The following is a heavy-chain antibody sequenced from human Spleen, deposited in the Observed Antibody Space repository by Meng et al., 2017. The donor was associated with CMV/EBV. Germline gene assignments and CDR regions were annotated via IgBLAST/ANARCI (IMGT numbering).Heavy chain of an antibody. D-gene: IGHD3-10*01. CDR1: GFTFDTYA. Sequence: GGSLRLSCAASGFTFDTYAMNWVRQAPGKGLEWVSGISGGGHNTYYADSVKGRFTISRDNSRNTLFLQMSSLRAEDTAVYYCARDRSLDYWGQGTLVTVSS. CDR3: ARDRSLDY. J-gene: IGHJ4*02. CDR2: ISGGGHNT. V-gene: IGHV3-23*01.